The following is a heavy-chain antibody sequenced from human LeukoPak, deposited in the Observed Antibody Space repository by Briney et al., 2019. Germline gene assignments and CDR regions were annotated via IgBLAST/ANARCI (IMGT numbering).Heavy chain of an antibody. V-gene: IGHV3-30*18. Sequence: PGGPLRLSCAASGFTFNNYAMSWVRQAPGKGLEWVAVISYDGSNKYYADSVKGRFTISRDNSKNTLYLQMNSLRAEDTAVYYCAKDGRWSTSYYYYGMDVWGQGTTVTVSS. CDR3: AKDGRWSTSYYYYGMDV. D-gene: IGHD4-23*01. CDR2: ISYDGSNK. J-gene: IGHJ6*02. CDR1: GFTFNNYA.